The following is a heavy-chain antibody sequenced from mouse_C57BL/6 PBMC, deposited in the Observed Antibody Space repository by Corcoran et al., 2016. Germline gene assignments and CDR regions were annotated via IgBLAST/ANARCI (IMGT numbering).Heavy chain of an antibody. Sequence: EVQLQQSGPELVKPGASVKIPCKASGYTFTDYNMDWVKQSHGKSLEWIGDINPNNGGTIYNQKFKGKATLTVDKSSSTAYMELRSLTSEDTAIYYCARSAQATTPPRTIAGFAYWGQGTLVTVSA. CDR2: INPNNGGT. J-gene: IGHJ3*01. D-gene: IGHD3-2*02. CDR3: ARSAQATTPPRTIAGFAY. CDR1: GYTFTDYN. V-gene: IGHV1-18*01.